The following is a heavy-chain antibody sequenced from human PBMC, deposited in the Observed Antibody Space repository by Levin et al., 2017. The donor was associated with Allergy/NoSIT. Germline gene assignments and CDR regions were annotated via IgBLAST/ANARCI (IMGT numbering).Heavy chain of an antibody. V-gene: IGHV1-2*02. CDR1: GYTFTDHY. D-gene: IGHD4-17*01. CDR3: ARNDYGYYVQNVDY. J-gene: IGHJ4*02. CDR2: VNCNSGDT. Sequence: GESLKISCEAAGYTFTDHYMHWVRQAPGQGLEWMGWVNCNSGDTHYAQKFQDRVTMTRDTSTTTAYIEVSSLRFDDTALYFCARNDYGYYVQNVDYWGQGTLVTVSA.